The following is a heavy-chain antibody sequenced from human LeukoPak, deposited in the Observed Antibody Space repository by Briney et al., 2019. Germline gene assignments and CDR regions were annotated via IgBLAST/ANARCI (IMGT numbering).Heavy chain of an antibody. D-gene: IGHD3-10*01. CDR2: INPNTGRT. Sequence: ASVKVSCKASGYTFTDHFIHFMRQAPGQGLEWMGWINPNTGRTAYAQKFQGRVTMTRDTSVTTAYMELSRLTSDDTAVYYCARDTYYYGSGSYYPNARLDYWGQGTLVTVSS. V-gene: IGHV1-2*02. CDR3: ARDTYYYGSGSYYPNARLDY. CDR1: GYTFTDHF. J-gene: IGHJ4*02.